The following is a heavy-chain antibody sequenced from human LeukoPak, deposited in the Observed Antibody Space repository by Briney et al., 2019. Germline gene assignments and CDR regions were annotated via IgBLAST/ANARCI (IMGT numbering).Heavy chain of an antibody. CDR2: INHSGST. J-gene: IGHJ4*02. CDR1: GGSFSGYY. CDR3: ARFALAVDY. Sequence: SETLSLTCAVYGGSFSGYYWSWIRQPPGKGLEWIGEINHSGSTNYNPSLKSRVTISVDTSKNQFSLKLSSVTAADTAVYYCARFALAVDYWGRGTLVTVSS. V-gene: IGHV4-34*01.